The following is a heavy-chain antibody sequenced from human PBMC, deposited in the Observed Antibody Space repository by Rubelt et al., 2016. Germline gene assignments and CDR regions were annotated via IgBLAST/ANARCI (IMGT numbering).Heavy chain of an antibody. Sequence: DAGQGLEWVAVIWYDGSNKYYADSVKGRLTISRDNSKNTLYLQMNSLRAEDTAVYYCARESGYSYGYGVWGQGTLVTVSS. D-gene: IGHD5-18*01. J-gene: IGHJ4*02. V-gene: IGHV3-30*04. CDR3: ARESGYSYGYGV. CDR2: IWYDGSNK.